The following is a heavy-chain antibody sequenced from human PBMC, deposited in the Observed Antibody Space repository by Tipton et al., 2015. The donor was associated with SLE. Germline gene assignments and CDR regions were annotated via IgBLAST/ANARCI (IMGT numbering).Heavy chain of an antibody. CDR3: ARLRENYDILTGYYTY. Sequence: TLSLTCAVYGGSFSGYYWSWIRQPPGKGLEWIGEINHSGSTNYEPSLKSRVTISVDTSKNQFSLKLSSVTAADTAVYYCARLRENYDILTGYYTYWGRGTLVTVSS. CDR1: GGSFSGYY. CDR2: INHSGST. J-gene: IGHJ4*02. V-gene: IGHV4-34*01. D-gene: IGHD3-9*01.